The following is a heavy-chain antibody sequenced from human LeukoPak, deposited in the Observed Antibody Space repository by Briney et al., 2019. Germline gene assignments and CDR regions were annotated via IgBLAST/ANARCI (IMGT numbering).Heavy chain of an antibody. J-gene: IGHJ4*02. CDR3: ARGDDSSGYYPLGY. CDR2: ISAYNGST. Sequence: ASVKVSCXASGGTFSSYAISWVRQARGQGLEWMGWISAYNGSTNYAQKLQGRVTMTTDTSTSTAYMELRSLRSDDTAVYYCARGDDSSGYYPLGYWGQGTLVTVSS. CDR1: GGTFSSYA. D-gene: IGHD3-22*01. V-gene: IGHV1-18*01.